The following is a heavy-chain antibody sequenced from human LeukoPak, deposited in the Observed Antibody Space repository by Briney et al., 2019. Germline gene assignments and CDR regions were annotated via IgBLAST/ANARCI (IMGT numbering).Heavy chain of an antibody. J-gene: IGHJ4*02. V-gene: IGHV1-24*01. Sequence: GASVKVSCKVSGYTLTELSMHWVRQAPGKGLEWMGGFDPEDGETIYAQKFQGRVTMTEDTSTDTAYMELSSLSSEDTAVYYCATGKYYDFWSGYGTFDYWGQGTLVTVSS. CDR1: GYTLTELS. CDR3: ATGKYYDFWSGYGTFDY. D-gene: IGHD3-3*01. CDR2: FDPEDGET.